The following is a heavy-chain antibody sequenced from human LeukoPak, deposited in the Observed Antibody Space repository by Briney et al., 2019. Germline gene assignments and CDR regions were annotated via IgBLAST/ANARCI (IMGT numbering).Heavy chain of an antibody. V-gene: IGHV1-2*02. Sequence: ASVKVSCKASGYTFTGYYMHWVRQAPGQGLEWMGWINPNSGGTNYAQKFQGRVTMTRDTSISTAYMELSRLRSDDTAVYYCARKYCSSTSCYPVGAFDIWGQGTMVTVSS. CDR1: GYTFTGYY. D-gene: IGHD2-2*01. J-gene: IGHJ3*02. CDR3: ARKYCSSTSCYPVGAFDI. CDR2: INPNSGGT.